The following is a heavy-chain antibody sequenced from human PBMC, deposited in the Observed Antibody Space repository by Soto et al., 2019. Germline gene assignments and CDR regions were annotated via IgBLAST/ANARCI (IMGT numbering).Heavy chain of an antibody. CDR3: ARLYCSSSTCDSWFDP. Sequence: LGESLKISCXGFGYTFNIFWISWVRQMPGRGLEWVGRIDPRDSYTSYSPSFQGHVTISADKSISAVYLQWGSLKASDTAMYYCARLYCSSSTCDSWFDPWGQGTLVTVSS. CDR1: GYTFNIFW. CDR2: IDPRDSYT. D-gene: IGHD2-2*01. J-gene: IGHJ5*02. V-gene: IGHV5-10-1*01.